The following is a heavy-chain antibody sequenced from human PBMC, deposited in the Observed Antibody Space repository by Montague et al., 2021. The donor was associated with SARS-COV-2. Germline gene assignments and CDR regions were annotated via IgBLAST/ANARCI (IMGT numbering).Heavy chain of an antibody. Sequence: SETLSLTCSVSGDSMRSNDWSWIRQPPGKGLEWIGHIYNSETTIYNPSLKSRATIFIDVSKTQFSLRLSSVTATDTAVYYCARMFYDYVWETSRYRGNYFDSWGQGTLVTVSS. V-gene: IGHV4-59*01. D-gene: IGHD3-16*02. J-gene: IGHJ4*02. CDR3: ARMFYDYVWETSRYRGNYFDS. CDR1: GDSMRSND. CDR2: IYNSETT.